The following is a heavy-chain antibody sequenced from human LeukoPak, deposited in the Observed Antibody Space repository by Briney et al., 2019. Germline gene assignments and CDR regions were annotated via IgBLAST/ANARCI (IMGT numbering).Heavy chain of an antibody. J-gene: IGHJ5*02. D-gene: IGHD3-22*01. CDR3: ARGYYYDSSWFDP. CDR2: ISSSGSTI. V-gene: IGHV3-11*01. CDR1: GFTFSDYY. Sequence: PGGSPRLSCAASGFTFSDYYMSWIRQAPGKGLEWVSYISSSGSTIYYADSVKGRFTISRDNAKNSLYLQMNSLRAEDTAVYYCARGYYYDSSWFDPWGQGTLVTVSS.